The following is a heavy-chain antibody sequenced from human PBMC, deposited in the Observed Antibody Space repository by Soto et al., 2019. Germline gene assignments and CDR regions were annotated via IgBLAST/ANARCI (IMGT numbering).Heavy chain of an antibody. J-gene: IGHJ4*02. CDR3: ARAEFGDPGVY. CDR2: ISAYKGNT. V-gene: IGHV1-18*01. CDR1: GYTFTSYG. Sequence: QVQLVQSGAEVKKPGASVKVSCKASGYTFTSYGISWVRQAPGQGLEWMGWISAYKGNTNYAQKAKGSVTTTTDTSTSTAYMELRSLRSDETAVYYSARAEFGDPGVYWGQGTLVTVSS. D-gene: IGHD4-17*01.